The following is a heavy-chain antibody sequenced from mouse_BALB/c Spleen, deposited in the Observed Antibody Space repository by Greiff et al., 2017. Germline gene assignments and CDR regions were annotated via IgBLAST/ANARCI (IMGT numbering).Heavy chain of an antibody. D-gene: IGHD2-1*01. Sequence: EVMLVESGGGLVKPGGSLKLSCAASGFTFSSYAMSWVRQTPEKRLEWVATISSGGSYTYYPDSVKGRFTISRDNAKNTLYLQMSSLKSEDTAMYYCARGGYGNYLYYCDYWGQGTTLTVSS. V-gene: IGHV5-9-1*01. J-gene: IGHJ2*01. CDR2: ISSGGSYT. CDR1: GFTFSSYA. CDR3: ARGGYGNYLYYCDY.